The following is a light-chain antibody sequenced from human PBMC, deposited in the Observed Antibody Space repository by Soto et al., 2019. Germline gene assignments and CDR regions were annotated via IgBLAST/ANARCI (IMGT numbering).Light chain of an antibody. V-gene: IGKV3-20*01. J-gene: IGKJ3*01. Sequence: EIVLTQSPGTLSLSPGESATLSCRASQSVSSSYLAWYQQKPGQAPRLLIYGASSRATGIPDRFSGSGSGTDFTLTIRRLEPEDFAVYYCQQYGSSPLTLGPGTKVDLK. CDR1: QSVSSSY. CDR3: QQYGSSPLT. CDR2: GAS.